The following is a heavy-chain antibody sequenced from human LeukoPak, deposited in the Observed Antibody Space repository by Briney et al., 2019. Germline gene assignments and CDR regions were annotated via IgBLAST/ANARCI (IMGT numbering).Heavy chain of an antibody. J-gene: IGHJ4*02. Sequence: ASVKVSCKASGYTFTSYDINWVRQATGQGLEWMGWMNPNSGNTGYAQKFQGRVTMTTDTSTSTANMELRSLTSDDTAVYYCARTGNWAPDYWGQGTLVTVSS. CDR1: GYTFTSYD. V-gene: IGHV1-8*01. CDR3: ARTGNWAPDY. D-gene: IGHD1-14*01. CDR2: MNPNSGNT.